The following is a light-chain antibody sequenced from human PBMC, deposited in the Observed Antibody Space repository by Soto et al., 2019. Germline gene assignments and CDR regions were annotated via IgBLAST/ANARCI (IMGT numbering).Light chain of an antibody. CDR2: WAS. V-gene: IGKV4-1*01. CDR1: QGVLHRSNNKDY. J-gene: IGKJ3*01. Sequence: DIVMTQSPDSLAVSLGERATINCKSSQGVLHRSNNKDYLAWYQQKPGQPPKLLIYWASTRESGVPDRFSGSGSGTDFTLTISSLQAEDVAVYFCQQYFITPFTFGPGTKVDI. CDR3: QQYFITPFT.